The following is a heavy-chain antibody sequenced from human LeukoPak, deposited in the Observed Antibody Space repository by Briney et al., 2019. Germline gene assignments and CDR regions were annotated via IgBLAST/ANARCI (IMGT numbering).Heavy chain of an antibody. CDR1: GGTFSSYT. J-gene: IGHJ4*02. V-gene: IGHV1-69*04. Sequence: ASVKVSCKASGGTFSSYTISWVRQAPGQGLEWMGRIIPILGIANYAQKFQGRVTMTTDTSTSTAYMELRSLRSDDTAVYYCARDQDFDYWGQGTLVTVSS. CDR3: ARDQDFDY. CDR2: IIPILGIA.